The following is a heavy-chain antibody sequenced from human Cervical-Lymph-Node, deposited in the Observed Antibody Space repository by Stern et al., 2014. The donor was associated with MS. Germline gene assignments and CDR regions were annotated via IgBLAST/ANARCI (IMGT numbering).Heavy chain of an antibody. Sequence: DQLVESGGGVVQPGRSLRLSCAASGFTFSSRGMHWVRQAPGKGLEWLAIIWDDGSNRYYADSVKGRFTISRDNSKNTLYLQMNSLRADDTALYYCAREGGNTAEYFQHWGQGTLVTVSS. CDR1: GFTFSSRG. D-gene: IGHD4-23*01. CDR2: IWDDGSNR. CDR3: AREGGNTAEYFQH. V-gene: IGHV3-33*01. J-gene: IGHJ1*01.